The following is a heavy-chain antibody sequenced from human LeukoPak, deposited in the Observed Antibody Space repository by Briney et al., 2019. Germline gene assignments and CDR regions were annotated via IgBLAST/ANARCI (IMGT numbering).Heavy chain of an antibody. CDR3: ARVLGYCSGGSCYDFDY. J-gene: IGHJ4*02. CDR1: GYTFTSYY. Sequence: ASVKVSCKASGYTFTSYYMHWVRQAPGQGLEWMGIINPSGGSTSYAQKFQGRVTMTRDTSTSTVYMELSSLRSEDTAVYYCARVLGYCSGGSCYDFDYWGQGTLITVSS. CDR2: INPSGGST. D-gene: IGHD2-15*01. V-gene: IGHV1-46*01.